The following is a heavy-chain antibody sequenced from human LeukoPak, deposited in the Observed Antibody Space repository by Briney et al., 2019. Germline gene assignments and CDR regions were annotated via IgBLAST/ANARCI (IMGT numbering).Heavy chain of an antibody. D-gene: IGHD6-6*01. Sequence: GGSLRLSCTVSGLTFGTYTMNWIRQAPGKGLEWVAAISFDGSDRFYADSVKGRFTVSRDNSKNTLFLEMESLRADDSAIYFCARFLIRPYFDYWGQGTLLTVSS. J-gene: IGHJ4*02. V-gene: IGHV3-30*04. CDR3: ARFLIRPYFDY. CDR1: GLTFGTYT. CDR2: ISFDGSDR.